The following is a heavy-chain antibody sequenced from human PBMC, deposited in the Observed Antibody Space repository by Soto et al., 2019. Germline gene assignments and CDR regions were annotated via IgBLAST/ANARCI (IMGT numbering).Heavy chain of an antibody. V-gene: IGHV4-38-2*02. D-gene: IGHD3-10*01. CDR1: GYSISSGYQ. CDR2: IFHSGTT. Sequence: PSETLSLTCAVSGYSISSGYQWGWIRQPPGKGLEWIGNIFHSGTTSYNPSLKSRVTVSVDTSKNQISLNLTSVTAADTAIYYCARDFFGNHYFDFWGQGILVTVS. J-gene: IGHJ4*02. CDR3: ARDFFGNHYFDF.